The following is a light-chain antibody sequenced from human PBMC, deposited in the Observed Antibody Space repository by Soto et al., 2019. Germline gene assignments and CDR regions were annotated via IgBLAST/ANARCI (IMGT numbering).Light chain of an antibody. Sequence: DIQMTQSPSTLSASVGDRVTITCRASQSVSSWLARYQQTPGRAPKLLISKASTLESGVPSRFSGSESGTEFTLTISSLQPDDVASYYCQQYNSHSSFGQGTKLEIQ. J-gene: IGKJ2*01. CDR1: QSVSSW. V-gene: IGKV1-5*03. CDR3: QQYNSHSS. CDR2: KAS.